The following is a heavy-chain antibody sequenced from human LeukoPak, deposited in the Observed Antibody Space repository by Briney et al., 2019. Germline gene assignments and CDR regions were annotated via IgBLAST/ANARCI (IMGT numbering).Heavy chain of an antibody. CDR3: TTTVDYDILTGYLYYFDY. Sequence: GGSLRLSCAASGFTFSNAWMSWVRQAPGKGLEWVGRIKSKTDGGTTDYAAPVKGRFTISRDDSKNTLYLQMNSLKTEDTAVYYCTTTVDYDILTGYLYYFDYWGQGTLVTVSS. CDR2: IKSKTDGGTT. D-gene: IGHD3-9*01. CDR1: GFTFSNAW. J-gene: IGHJ4*02. V-gene: IGHV3-15*01.